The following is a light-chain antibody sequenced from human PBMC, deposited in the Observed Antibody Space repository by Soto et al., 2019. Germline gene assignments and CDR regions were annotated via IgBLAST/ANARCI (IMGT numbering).Light chain of an antibody. J-gene: IGKJ1*01. Sequence: EIVLTQSPATLSFSPGERATLSCRASQGVGTYLAWYQQKPGQAPRLLIHDASYRATGIPARFSGSGSGTDFTLNIRSLEPADFAVYYCQQRSNWPPWTFGQGTKVEIK. CDR2: DAS. CDR1: QGVGTY. V-gene: IGKV3-11*01. CDR3: QQRSNWPPWT.